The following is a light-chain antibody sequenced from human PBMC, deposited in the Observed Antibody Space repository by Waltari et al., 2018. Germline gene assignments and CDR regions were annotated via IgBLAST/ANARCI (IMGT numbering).Light chain of an antibody. CDR2: KDT. CDR3: QSTDSTTNYPVI. Sequence: SYELTQPPSVSVSPGQTARITCSGDALTKQYTLWYQQRPGQAPVLIITKDTERLSGVPELFSGSSSGTTATLTISGVRAEDEADYYCQSTDSTTNYPVIFGGGTKLTVL. J-gene: IGLJ2*01. V-gene: IGLV3-25*03. CDR1: ALTKQY.